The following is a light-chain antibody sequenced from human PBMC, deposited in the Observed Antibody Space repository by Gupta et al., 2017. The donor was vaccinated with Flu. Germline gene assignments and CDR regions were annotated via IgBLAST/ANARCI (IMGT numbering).Light chain of an antibody. V-gene: IGLV3-21*02. CDR3: QVWDTSTDHWL. CDR2: DDD. J-gene: IGLJ3*02. Sequence: SFVXTQPPSVSVAPGQTASIACGGDSIGSETVHWYQQKPGQAPVLVLYDDDFRPSGIPERFSGSNSGNTATLTISRVEAGDEADYYCQVWDTSTDHWLFGGGTVLTVL. CDR1: SIGSET.